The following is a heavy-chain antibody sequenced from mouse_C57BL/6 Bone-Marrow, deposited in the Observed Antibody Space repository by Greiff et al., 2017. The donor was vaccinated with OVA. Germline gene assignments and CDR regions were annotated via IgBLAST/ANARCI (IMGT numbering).Heavy chain of an antibody. V-gene: IGHV3-6*01. CDR3: ARDSMDYDDAMDY. Sequence: EVKVEESGPGLVKPSQSLSLTCSVTGYSITSGYYWNWIRQFPGNKLEWMGYISYDGSNNYNPSLKNRISITRDTSKNQFFLKLNSVTTEDTATYYCARDSMDYDDAMDYWGQGTSVTVSS. D-gene: IGHD2-4*01. CDR2: ISYDGSN. J-gene: IGHJ4*01. CDR1: GYSITSGYY.